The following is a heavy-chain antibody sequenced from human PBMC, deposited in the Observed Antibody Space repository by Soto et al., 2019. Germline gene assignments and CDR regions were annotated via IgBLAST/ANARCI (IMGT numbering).Heavy chain of an antibody. D-gene: IGHD5-18*01. CDR3: ARRRGYSYGYFDY. CDR1: GGSISSYY. V-gene: IGHV4-59*12. J-gene: IGHJ4*02. CDR2: IYYSGST. Sequence: PSETLSLTCTVSGGSISSYYWSWIRQPPGKGLEWIGYIYYSGSTNYNPSLKSRVTISVDRSKNQFSLKLSSVTAADTAVYYCARRRGYSYGYFDYWGQGTLVTVSS.